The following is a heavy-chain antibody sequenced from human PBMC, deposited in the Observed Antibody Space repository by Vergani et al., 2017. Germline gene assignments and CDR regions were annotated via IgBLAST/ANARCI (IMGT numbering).Heavy chain of an antibody. D-gene: IGHD3-16*01. CDR2: ISSNGGST. CDR3: VKVGSGITFGGGFDY. Sequence: EVQLVESGGGLVQPGGSLRLSCSASGFTFSSYAMHWVRQAPGKGLEYVSAISSNGGSTYYADSGKGRFTISRDNSKNTLYLQMSSLRAEDTAVYYCVKVGSGITFGGGFDYWGQGTLVTVSS. J-gene: IGHJ4*02. CDR1: GFTFSSYA. V-gene: IGHV3-64D*06.